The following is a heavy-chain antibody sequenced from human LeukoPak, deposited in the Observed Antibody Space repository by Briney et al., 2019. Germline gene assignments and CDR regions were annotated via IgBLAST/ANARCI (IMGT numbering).Heavy chain of an antibody. CDR3: ARGAVAAEFDY. CDR2: ISSRSNTI. Sequence: GGSPRLSCAASGFTFSSYSMNWVRQAPGKGLEWVSYISSRSNTIYYADSVKGRFTISRDNAKNSLYLQMNSLTAEDTAVYFCARGAVAAEFDYWGQGTLVTVSS. V-gene: IGHV3-48*04. D-gene: IGHD6-19*01. CDR1: GFTFSSYS. J-gene: IGHJ4*02.